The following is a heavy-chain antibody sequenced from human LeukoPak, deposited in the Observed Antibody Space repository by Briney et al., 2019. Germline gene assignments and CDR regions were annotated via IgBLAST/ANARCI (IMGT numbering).Heavy chain of an antibody. V-gene: IGHV3-74*01. D-gene: IGHD5-18*01. CDR3: ARDQKSCKDTAMVTYYYYAMDV. J-gene: IGHJ6*04. CDR1: GFTFSSYW. Sequence: GGSLRLSCAASGFTFSSYWMYWVRQAPGKGLVWVSRINSDGSSTSYADSVKGRFTISRDNAKNTLYLQMNSMRAEDTAVYYCARDQKSCKDTAMVTYYYYAMDVWGKGTTVTVSS. CDR2: INSDGSST.